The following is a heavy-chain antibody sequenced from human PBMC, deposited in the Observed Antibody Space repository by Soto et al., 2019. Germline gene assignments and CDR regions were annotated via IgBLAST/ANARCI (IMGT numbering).Heavy chain of an antibody. Sequence: SETLSLTCTVSGGSISSNYYWGWIRQPPGKGLEWIGSIHHSGNIFYGGHTFYNASLKSRVAISVDTSKNQFSMKLSSVTAAEMVVYYCARPIEVWRHDVFDIGGKGKMVTVSS. D-gene: IGHD3-22*01. CDR3: ARPIEVWRHDVFDI. J-gene: IGHJ3*02. V-gene: IGHV4-39*01. CDR2: IHHSGNIFYGGHT. CDR1: GGSISSNYY.